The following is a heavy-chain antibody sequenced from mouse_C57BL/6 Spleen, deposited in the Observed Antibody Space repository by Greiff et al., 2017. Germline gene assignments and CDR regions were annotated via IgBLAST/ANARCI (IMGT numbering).Heavy chain of an antibody. V-gene: IGHV1-69*01. CDR1: GYTFTSYW. J-gene: IGHJ3*01. Sequence: QVQLQQSGAELVMPGASVKLSCKASGYTFTSYWMHWVKQRPGQGLEWIGEIDPSDSYTNYNQKFKGKSTLTVDKSSSTAYMQLSSLTSEDSAVYYCARDSYYGRGWFAYWGQGTLVTVSA. CDR2: IDPSDSYT. D-gene: IGHD1-1*01. CDR3: ARDSYYGRGWFAY.